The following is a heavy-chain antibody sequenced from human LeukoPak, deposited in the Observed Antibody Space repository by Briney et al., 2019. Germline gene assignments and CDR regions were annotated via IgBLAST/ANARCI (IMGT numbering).Heavy chain of an antibody. Sequence: PSETLSLTCTVSGYSISNNFYWAWIRPSPGKGLEWIVSINHSWSTNYNPSLKSRVTMSIDTSKNQFSLKLSSVTAADTAVYYCAILAEYCNSGSCYLGWFDPWGQGTLVTVSS. J-gene: IGHJ5*02. V-gene: IGHV4-38-2*02. D-gene: IGHD2-15*01. CDR2: INHSWST. CDR3: AILAEYCNSGSCYLGWFDP. CDR1: GYSISNNFY.